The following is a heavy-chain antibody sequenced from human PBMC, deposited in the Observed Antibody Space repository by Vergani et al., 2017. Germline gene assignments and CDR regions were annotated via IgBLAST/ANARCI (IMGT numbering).Heavy chain of an antibody. CDR2: IYYSGST. D-gene: IGHD3-10*01. J-gene: IGHJ4*02. CDR1: GGSISSSSYY. CDR3: ARYLWSSYFDY. Sequence: QLQLQESGPGLVKPSETLSLTCTVSGGSISSSSYYWGWIRQPPGKGLEWIGSIYYSGSTYYNPSLKSRVTISVDTSKNQFSLKLSSVTAADTAVYYCARYLWSSYFDYWGQGTLVTVSS. V-gene: IGHV4-39*01.